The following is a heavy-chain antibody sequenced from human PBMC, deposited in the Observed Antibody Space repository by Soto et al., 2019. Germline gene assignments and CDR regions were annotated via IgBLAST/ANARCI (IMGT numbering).Heavy chain of an antibody. V-gene: IGHV1-2*02. Sequence: QVQLVQSGAEVKKPGASVKVSCKASGYTFTDYYIHWVRQAPGQGLEWMGWINPNSGGTNYAQNFQGRVTMTRDTSFSTAYMELSRLRSDDTAVYYCASKGLTVAGLGYWGQGTLVTVSS. CDR1: GYTFTDYY. J-gene: IGHJ4*02. CDR2: INPNSGGT. D-gene: IGHD6-19*01. CDR3: ASKGLTVAGLGY.